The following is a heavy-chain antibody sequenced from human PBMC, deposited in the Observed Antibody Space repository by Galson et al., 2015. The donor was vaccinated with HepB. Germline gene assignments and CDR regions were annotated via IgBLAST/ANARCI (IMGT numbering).Heavy chain of an antibody. CDR1: GYNFTSYY. CDR2: ISVYNGDT. D-gene: IGHD4-17*01. CDR3: ARGVQKGDYGDYGVYYYYYIDV. Sequence: SVKVSCKASGYNFTSYYISWVRQAPGQGLEWMGWISVYNGDTNYAQKLQGRVTMTTDAFTRTAYMELRSLRFDDTAVYYCARGVQKGDYGDYGVYYYYYIDVGGKGTTVTVAS. J-gene: IGHJ6*03. V-gene: IGHV1-18*01.